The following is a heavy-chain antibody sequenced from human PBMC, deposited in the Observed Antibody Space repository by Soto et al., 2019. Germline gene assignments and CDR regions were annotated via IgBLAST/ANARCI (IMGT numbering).Heavy chain of an antibody. J-gene: IGHJ4*02. V-gene: IGHV1-3*01. CDR1: GYTFDNYA. CDR2: INAGNGNT. D-gene: IGHD3-22*01. CDR3: ARVERYYYDSSGYFGFDY. Sequence: ASVKVSCKASGYTFDNYAIHWVRQAPGQRLEWMGWINAGNGNTKYSQKFQGRVTITRDTSASTAYMELSSLRSEDTAVFYCARVERYYYDSSGYFGFDYWGQGTLVTVSS.